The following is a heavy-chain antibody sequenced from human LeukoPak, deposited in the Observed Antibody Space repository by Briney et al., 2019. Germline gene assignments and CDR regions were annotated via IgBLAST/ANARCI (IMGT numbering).Heavy chain of an antibody. J-gene: IGHJ5*02. CDR3: VRDGEGVAISVNYWFDP. V-gene: IGHV1-8*01. D-gene: IGHD3-10*01. Sequence: ASVKVSCKASGYTFTSYDIDWVRQATGQGLEWMGWMNPNSGNTGYAQKFQGRVTMTRDTSISTAYMEPRDLTSEDTAVYYCVRDGEGVAISVNYWFDPWGQGTLVTVSS. CDR1: GYTFTSYD. CDR2: MNPNSGNT.